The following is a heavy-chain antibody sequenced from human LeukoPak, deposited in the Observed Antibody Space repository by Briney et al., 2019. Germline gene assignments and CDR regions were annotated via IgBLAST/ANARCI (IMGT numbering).Heavy chain of an antibody. D-gene: IGHD2-15*01. J-gene: IGHJ6*03. Sequence: GGSLRLSCAASGFTFSSYGMSWVRQAPGKGLEWVSSISDNGGNTYYADSAKGRFTISRDNSKNTLYLQMNSLRAEDTAVYYCAKDCRTGDYYYYYMDVWGKGTTVTVSS. CDR1: GFTFSSYG. CDR3: AKDCRTGDYYYYYMDV. CDR2: ISDNGGNT. V-gene: IGHV3-23*01.